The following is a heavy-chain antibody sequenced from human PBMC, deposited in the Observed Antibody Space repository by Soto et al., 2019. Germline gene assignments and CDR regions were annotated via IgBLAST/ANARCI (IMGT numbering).Heavy chain of an antibody. J-gene: IGHJ5*02. V-gene: IGHV4-34*09. CDR1: GGSFSGYD. Sequence: SETLSLTCAVYGGSFSGYDWSWIRQPPGKGLEWIGEINHSGSTNYNPSLKSRLTISIDTSKNQFSLKLSSVTAADTAVYYCARSTIIGTARGWFDPWGQGTPVTVS. CDR2: INHSGST. D-gene: IGHD1-20*01. CDR3: ARSTIIGTARGWFDP.